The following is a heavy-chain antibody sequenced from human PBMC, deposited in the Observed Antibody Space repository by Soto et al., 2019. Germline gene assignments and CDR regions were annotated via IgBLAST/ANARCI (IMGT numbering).Heavy chain of an antibody. Sequence: SVKVSCKASGGTFSSYAISWVRQAPGQGLEWMGGIIPIFGTANYAQKFQGRVTITADESTSTAYMELSSLRSEDTAVYYCARGFGTGTNTRYYYYGMDVWGQGTTVTVSS. J-gene: IGHJ6*02. V-gene: IGHV1-69*13. CDR1: GGTFSSYA. CDR3: ARGFGTGTNTRYYYYGMDV. CDR2: IIPIFGTA. D-gene: IGHD1-1*01.